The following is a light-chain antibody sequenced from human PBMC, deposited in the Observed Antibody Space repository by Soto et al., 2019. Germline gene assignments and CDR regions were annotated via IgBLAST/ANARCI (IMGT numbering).Light chain of an antibody. V-gene: IGKV1-5*01. J-gene: IGKJ2*01. CDR3: QQYNSYSLYT. Sequence: DIQMTQSPSTLSASVGDRVTITCRASQSISSWLAWYQQKPGKAPNLLIYDASTLESGVPLRSSGGESDTDFTLTISSLQPDDFATYHCQQYNSYSLYTFGQGAKLEIK. CDR2: DAS. CDR1: QSISSW.